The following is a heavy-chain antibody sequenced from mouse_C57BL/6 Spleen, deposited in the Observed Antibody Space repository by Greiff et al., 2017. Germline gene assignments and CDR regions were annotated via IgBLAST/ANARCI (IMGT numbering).Heavy chain of an antibody. CDR2: IIPNNGGT. CDR1: GYTFTDYN. Sequence: EVQLQESGPELVKPGASVKIPCKASGYTFTDYNMDWVKQSHGKSLEWIGDIIPNNGGTIYNQKFKGKATLTVDKSSSTAYMELRSLTSEDTAVYYCARGGTAFDYWGQGTTLTVSS. CDR3: ARGGTAFDY. V-gene: IGHV1-18*01. J-gene: IGHJ2*01. D-gene: IGHD4-1*01.